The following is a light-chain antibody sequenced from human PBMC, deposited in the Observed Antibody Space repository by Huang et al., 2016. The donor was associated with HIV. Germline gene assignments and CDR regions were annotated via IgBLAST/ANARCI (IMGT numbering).Light chain of an antibody. CDR2: DAS. CDR1: QTVSKY. V-gene: IGKV3-11*01. J-gene: IGKJ2*01. Sequence: EIVLTQSPDTLSLSPGERATLSCRASQTVSKYFAWYQHKPGQSPRLLIYDASKRAAGIPARFSGSGSGTDFTLSISSLEPEDFAVYYCQQRDNWPPMYTFGQGTKLEIK. CDR3: QQRDNWPPMYT.